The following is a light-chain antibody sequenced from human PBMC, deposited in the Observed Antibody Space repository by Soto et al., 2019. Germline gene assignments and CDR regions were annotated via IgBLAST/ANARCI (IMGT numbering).Light chain of an antibody. Sequence: QSALTQPPSVSGSPGQSITISCTGTSSDVGGYNYVSWYQQHPGKAPKLMIYDVSNRPSGVADRFSGSKSGNTASLTISGLQAEDEADYYCSSYTISGTLHYVFGTGTKVTVL. CDR1: SSDVGGYNY. CDR3: SSYTISGTLHYV. J-gene: IGLJ1*01. CDR2: DVS. V-gene: IGLV2-14*01.